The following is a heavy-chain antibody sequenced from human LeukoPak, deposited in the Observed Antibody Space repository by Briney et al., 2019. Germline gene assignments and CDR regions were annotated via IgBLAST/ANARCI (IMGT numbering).Heavy chain of an antibody. CDR3: ARLALQEVGATQTYYLDY. J-gene: IGHJ4*02. Sequence: SETLSLTCAVYGGSFSGYYWSWIRQPPGKGLEWIGEINHSGSTNYNPSLKSRVTISVDMSKNQFSLKLSSVTAADTAVYYCARLALQEVGATQTYYLDYWGQGTLVTVSS. CDR2: INHSGST. D-gene: IGHD1-26*01. CDR1: GGSFSGYY. V-gene: IGHV4-34*01.